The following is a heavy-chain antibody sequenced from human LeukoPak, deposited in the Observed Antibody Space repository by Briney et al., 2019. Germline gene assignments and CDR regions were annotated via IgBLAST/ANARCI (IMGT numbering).Heavy chain of an antibody. V-gene: IGHV1-18*01. CDR1: RYTFTSYG. J-gene: IGHJ4*02. D-gene: IGHD1-14*01. CDR2: ISAYNGNT. Sequence: ASVKVSCKASRYTFTSYGISWVRQAPGQGLEWMGWISAYNGNTNYAQNLQGRVTMTTDTSTTTAYMELRSLRSDDTAIYYCARGKGIITEFDYWGQGTLVTVSS. CDR3: ARGKGIITEFDY.